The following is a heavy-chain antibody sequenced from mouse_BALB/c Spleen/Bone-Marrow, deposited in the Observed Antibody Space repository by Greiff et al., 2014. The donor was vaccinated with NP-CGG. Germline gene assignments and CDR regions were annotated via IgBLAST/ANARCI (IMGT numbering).Heavy chain of an antibody. V-gene: IGHV3-2*02. D-gene: IGHD2-4*01. CDR1: GYSITSDYA. CDR3: ARSEGDYDSAMDY. J-gene: IGHJ4*01. CDR2: ISYSGST. Sequence: EVQLQQSGPGLVKPSQSLSLTCTVTGYSITSDYAWNWTRQFPGNKLEWMGYISYSGSTSYNPSLKSRISVTRDTSKNQFFLQLNSVTTEDTATYYCARSEGDYDSAMDYWGQGTSVTVSS.